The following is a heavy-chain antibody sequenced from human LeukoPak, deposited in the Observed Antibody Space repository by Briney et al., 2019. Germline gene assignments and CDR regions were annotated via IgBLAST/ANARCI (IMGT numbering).Heavy chain of an antibody. CDR1: GYTFTSYG. CDR2: ISAYNGNT. V-gene: IGHV1-18*01. CDR3: ARDVQVGASGLYYYYYMDV. Sequence: ASVKVSCKASGYTFTSYGICWVRQAPGQGLEWMGWISAYNGNTNYAQKLQGRVTMTTDTSTSTAYMELRSLRSDDTAVYYCARDVQVGASGLYYYYYMDVWGKGTTVTVSS. D-gene: IGHD1-26*01. J-gene: IGHJ6*03.